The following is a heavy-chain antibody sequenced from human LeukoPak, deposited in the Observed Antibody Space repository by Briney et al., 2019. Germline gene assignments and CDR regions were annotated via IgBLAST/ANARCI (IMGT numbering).Heavy chain of an antibody. CDR1: GYTFTVYY. CDR3: ARDQGHGGNSWDY. D-gene: IGHD4-23*01. Sequence: AAVKGCCTVSGYTFTVYYMHWVRQAPGQGLEWLGWINPNSGGTNYAQNFQGRVTMTRDTSISTAYMELSRLRSDDTAVYYCARDQGHGGNSWDYWGQPTMVGDSS. J-gene: IGHJ4*02. CDR2: INPNSGGT. V-gene: IGHV1-2*02.